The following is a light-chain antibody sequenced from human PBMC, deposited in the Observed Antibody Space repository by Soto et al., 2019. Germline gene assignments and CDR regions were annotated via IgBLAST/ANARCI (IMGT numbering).Light chain of an antibody. CDR3: QEDNSYWT. Sequence: DIPMTQSPSTLSASVGDRVTITCRASQSISSWLAWYQQKPAKAPQLLIYKASSLESGVPSRFSGSGSVTEFTLTISSLRPDDFATYYCQEDNSYWTFGQGTKVEIK. V-gene: IGKV1-5*03. J-gene: IGKJ1*01. CDR1: QSISSW. CDR2: KAS.